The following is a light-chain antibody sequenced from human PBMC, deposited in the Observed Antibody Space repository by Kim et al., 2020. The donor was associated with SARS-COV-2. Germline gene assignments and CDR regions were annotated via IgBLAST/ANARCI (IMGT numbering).Light chain of an antibody. J-gene: IGLJ3*02. CDR2: RNN. V-gene: IGLV10-54*04. CDR3: TAWDSSLSAWV. CDR1: STNVGNEG. Sequence: QAGLTQPPSVSKGLRQTATLTCTGSSTNVGNEGAAWLQQHQGHPPKLLSYRNNNRPSGISQRFSASRSGNTASLTITGLQAEDEADYYCTAWDSSLSAWVFGGGTKVTVL.